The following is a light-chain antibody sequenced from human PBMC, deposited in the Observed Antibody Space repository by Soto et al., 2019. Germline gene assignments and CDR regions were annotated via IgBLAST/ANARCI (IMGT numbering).Light chain of an antibody. V-gene: IGKV3-20*01. J-gene: IGKJ4*01. CDR2: GAS. CDR1: QSVSSCY. CDR3: QQYDSSLGFT. Sequence: EIVLTQSPGTLSLSPGERATLSCRASQSVSSCYLAWYQQKPGQAPRLLIYGASSRATGNPDRFSGSGSGTDFTLTISRLEPEDFAVYYCQQYDSSLGFTFGGGTKVEIK.